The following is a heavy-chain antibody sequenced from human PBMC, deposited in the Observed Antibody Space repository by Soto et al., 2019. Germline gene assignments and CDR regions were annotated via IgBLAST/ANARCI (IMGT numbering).Heavy chain of an antibody. CDR2: INPSGGTT. D-gene: IGHD6-19*01. J-gene: IGHJ5*02. Sequence: QVQLVQSGAEVKKPGASVKVSCKASGYTFTSYSMHWVRQAPGQGLEWMGIINPSGGTTNYAQKFQGRVTMTRDTSTNTVCMELSSLRSEDTAVYYCARGGGAVAATDPWGQGTLVTVSS. V-gene: IGHV1-46*01. CDR1: GYTFTSYS. CDR3: ARGGGAVAATDP.